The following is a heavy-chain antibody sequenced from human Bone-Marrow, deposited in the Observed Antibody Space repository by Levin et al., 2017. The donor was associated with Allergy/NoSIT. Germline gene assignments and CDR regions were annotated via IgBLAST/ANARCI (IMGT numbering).Heavy chain of an antibody. CDR3: AIYGSGNDYSAFDI. J-gene: IGHJ3*02. D-gene: IGHD3-10*01. CDR1: GFTVSSNH. CDR2: IYSGGRG. Sequence: PGGSLRLSCAASGFTVSSNHMSWVRQAPGKGLEWVSLIYSGGRGYYADPVRGRFTISRDNSKNTLYLQLNSLSAEYTAVYYCAIYGSGNDYSAFDIWGQGTMVTASS. V-gene: IGHV3-53*01.